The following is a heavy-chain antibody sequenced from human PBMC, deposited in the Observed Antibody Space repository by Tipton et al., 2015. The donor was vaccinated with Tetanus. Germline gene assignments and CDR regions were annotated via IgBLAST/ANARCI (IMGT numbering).Heavy chain of an antibody. CDR1: GYNFATFW. V-gene: IGHV5-51*01. CDR3: ARHGWATSYGWFDP. J-gene: IGHJ5*02. CDR2: IYPGDSSV. Sequence: QSGPEVKKPGESLNISCKASGYNFATFWIGWVRQKPGKGLEWMGIIYPGDSSVRYSPTFQGQVTISADRSTTTAYLQWDRLKVSDTAMYFCARHGWATSYGWFDPWGQGTQVTVSS. D-gene: IGHD3-10*01.